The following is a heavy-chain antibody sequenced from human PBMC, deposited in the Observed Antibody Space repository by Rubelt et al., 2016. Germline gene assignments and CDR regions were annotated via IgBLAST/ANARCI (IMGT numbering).Heavy chain of an antibody. CDR3: ARGSVNCSGGSCYSYYFDY. CDR1: GGSFSGYY. D-gene: IGHD2-15*01. Sequence: QVQLQQWGAGLLKPSETLSLTCAVYGGSFSGYYWSWIRQPPGKGLEWIGEINHSGSTNYNPSLKRRVTISLDTAKNQFSLKLSSGTAADTAVDYCARGSVNCSGGSCYSYYFDYWGQGTLVTVSS. J-gene: IGHJ4*02. CDR2: INHSGST. V-gene: IGHV4-34*01.